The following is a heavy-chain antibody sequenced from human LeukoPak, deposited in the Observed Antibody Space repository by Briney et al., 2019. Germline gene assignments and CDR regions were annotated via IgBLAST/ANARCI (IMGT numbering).Heavy chain of an antibody. V-gene: IGHV4-34*01. CDR3: ARGIAAGTTTPYYFDY. J-gene: IGHJ4*02. CDR1: GGSFSGYY. Sequence: SETLSLTCAVYGGSFSGYYWSWIRQPPGKGLEWIGEINHSGSTNYNPSLKSRVTISVDTSKNQFSLKLSSVTAADTAVYYCARGIAAGTTTPYYFDYWGQGTLVTVSS. CDR2: INHSGST. D-gene: IGHD6-13*01.